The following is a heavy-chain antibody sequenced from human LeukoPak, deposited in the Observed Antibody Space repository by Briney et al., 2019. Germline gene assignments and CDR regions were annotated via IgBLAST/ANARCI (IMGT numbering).Heavy chain of an antibody. Sequence: SETLSLTCTVSGGSISSYYWSWIRQPPGKGLEWIGYIYYSGSTNYNPSLKSRVTISVDTSKNQFSLKLSSVTAADTAVYYCARAYGAAPYFDYWGQGTLVTVSS. CDR3: ARAYGAAPYFDY. CDR1: GGSISSYY. D-gene: IGHD4-17*01. J-gene: IGHJ4*02. V-gene: IGHV4-59*12. CDR2: IYYSGST.